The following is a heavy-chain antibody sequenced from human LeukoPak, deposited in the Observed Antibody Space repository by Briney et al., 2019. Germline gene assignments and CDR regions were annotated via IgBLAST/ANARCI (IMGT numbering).Heavy chain of an antibody. CDR2: INSDGSST. V-gene: IGHV3-74*01. CDR3: AKSSNFGGFDY. CDR1: GFTFSSYW. J-gene: IGHJ4*02. Sequence: GGSLRLSCAASGFTFSSYWMHWVRQAPGKGLVWVSRINSDGSSTSYADSVKGRFTISRDNAKNTLYLQMNSLRAEDTAVYYCAKSSNFGGFDYWGQGTLVTVSS. D-gene: IGHD3-10*01.